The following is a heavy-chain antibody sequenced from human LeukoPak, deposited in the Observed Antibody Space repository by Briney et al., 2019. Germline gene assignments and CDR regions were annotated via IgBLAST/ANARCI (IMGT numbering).Heavy chain of an antibody. CDR2: ISAYNGNT. J-gene: IGHJ3*02. D-gene: IGHD1-26*01. V-gene: IGHV1-18*01. CDR1: GYTLASYG. CDR3: AKVRVGATIWDAFDI. Sequence: ASVKVSCTASGYTLASYGISWVRQAPGQGLEWMGWISAYNGNTNYAQKLQGRVTMTTDTSTSTAYMELRSLRSDDTAVYYCAKVRVGATIWDAFDIWGQGTMVTVSS.